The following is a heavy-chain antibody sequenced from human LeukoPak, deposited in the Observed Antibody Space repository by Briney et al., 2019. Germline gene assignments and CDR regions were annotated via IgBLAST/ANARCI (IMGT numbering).Heavy chain of an antibody. CDR2: INTKTGNP. D-gene: IGHD3-10*01. Sequence: ASVKVSCKASGYTFTNYGMNWVRQAPGQGLEWMGWINTKTGNPTYAQGFTGRFAFSLDTSVSSAYLQINSLKAGDTAVYYCARDQDVMVRGDIWGQGTMVTVSS. CDR3: ARDQDVMVRGDI. V-gene: IGHV7-4-1*02. J-gene: IGHJ3*02. CDR1: GYTFTNYG.